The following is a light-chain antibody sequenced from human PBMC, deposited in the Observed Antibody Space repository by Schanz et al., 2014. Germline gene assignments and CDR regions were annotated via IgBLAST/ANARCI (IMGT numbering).Light chain of an antibody. J-gene: IGKJ4*01. CDR1: QNINDW. Sequence: DIQMTQSPSSLSASVGDRVTITCRASQNINDWLAWYQQKPGKAPRLLINDASTLKSGVPSRFSGSGSGTTFTLTISSLQPEDVATYYCQKYNNVPLTFGGGTKVEIK. V-gene: IGKV1-5*01. CDR3: QKYNNVPLT. CDR2: DAS.